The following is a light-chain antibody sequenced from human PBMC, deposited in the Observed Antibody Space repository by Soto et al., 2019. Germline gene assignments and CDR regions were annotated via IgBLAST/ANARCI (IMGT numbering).Light chain of an antibody. CDR1: SSDVGGYNY. V-gene: IGLV2-14*01. J-gene: IGLJ3*02. CDR2: DVS. CDR3: SSYNRGSLSRV. Sequence: QSALTQPASVSGSPGQSITISCTGTSSDVGGYNYVSWSQQHPGKAPKLMIYDVSNRPSGVANRFSGSKSGNTASLTISGLQAADEAADYCSSYNRGSLSRVFGGGTKLTVL.